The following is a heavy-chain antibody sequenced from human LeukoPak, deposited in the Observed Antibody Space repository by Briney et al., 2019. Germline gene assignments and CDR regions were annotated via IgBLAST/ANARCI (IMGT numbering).Heavy chain of an antibody. CDR3: ARANGRSWTYYMDV. Sequence: SETLSLTCTVSGGSISNYYWSWIRQPAGRGLEWIGRIYSSGDTDYNPSLKSRVTMSVDTSKNQFSLKLSSVTAADTAVYYCARANGRSWTYYMDVWGKGTTVTVSS. D-gene: IGHD3-10*01. V-gene: IGHV4-4*07. CDR2: IYSSGDT. J-gene: IGHJ6*03. CDR1: GGSISNYY.